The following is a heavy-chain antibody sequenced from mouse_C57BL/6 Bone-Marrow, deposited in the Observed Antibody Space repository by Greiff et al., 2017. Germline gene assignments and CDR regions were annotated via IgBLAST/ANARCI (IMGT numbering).Heavy chain of an antibody. CDR1: GYTFTSYW. CDR2: IYPGSGST. CDR3: ADYYGSRADWYYDV. J-gene: IGHJ1*03. Sequence: QVQLQQPGAELVKPGASVKMSCKASGYTFTSYWITWVKQRPGQGLEWIGDIYPGSGSTNYNEKFKSKATLTVDTSSSTAYMQLSSLTSEDSAVYYGADYYGSRADWYYDVGGTGTTVTVSS. D-gene: IGHD1-1*01. V-gene: IGHV1-55*01.